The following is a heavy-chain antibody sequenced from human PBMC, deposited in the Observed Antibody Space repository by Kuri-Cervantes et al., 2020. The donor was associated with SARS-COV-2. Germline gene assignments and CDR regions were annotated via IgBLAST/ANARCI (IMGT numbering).Heavy chain of an antibody. V-gene: IGHV4-39*07. CDR3: AREGGSRYHDAFDI. J-gene: IGHJ3*02. CDR1: GGSISSSSYY. CDR2: IYYSGST. Sequence: GSLRLSCTVSGGSISSSSYYWGWIRQPPGKGLEWIGSIYYSGSTYYNPPLKSRVTISVDTSKNQFSLKLSSVTAADTAVYYCAREGGSRYHDAFDIWGQGTMVTVSS. D-gene: IGHD2-15*01.